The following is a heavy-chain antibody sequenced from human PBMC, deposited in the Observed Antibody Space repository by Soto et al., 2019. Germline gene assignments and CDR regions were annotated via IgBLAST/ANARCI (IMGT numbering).Heavy chain of an antibody. Sequence: EVQLLESGGGLVQPGGSLRLSCAASGFTFSSYAMRWVRQAPVKGLEWVSAISVSGGSTYYADYVKARFTISRDNSKNTLYLQMNGLRAEDTAVYYCARRGSGSYYDYWGQGPLVTVSS. CDR1: GFTFSSYA. CDR3: ARRGSGSYYDY. J-gene: IGHJ4*02. CDR2: ISVSGGST. D-gene: IGHD1-26*01. V-gene: IGHV3-23*01.